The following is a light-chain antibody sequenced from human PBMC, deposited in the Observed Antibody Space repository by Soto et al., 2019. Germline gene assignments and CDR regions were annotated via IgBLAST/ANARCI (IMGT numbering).Light chain of an antibody. V-gene: IGLV2-14*01. J-gene: IGLJ2*01. CDR3: SSYTSSSTL. Sequence: QSVLTQPPSASGSPGQSVTISCTGTSSDVGGYNYVSWYQQHPGKAPKLMIYDVSNRPSGVSNRFSGSKSGNTASLTISGLQAEDEADYYCSSYTSSSTLFGGGTKLTVL. CDR2: DVS. CDR1: SSDVGGYNY.